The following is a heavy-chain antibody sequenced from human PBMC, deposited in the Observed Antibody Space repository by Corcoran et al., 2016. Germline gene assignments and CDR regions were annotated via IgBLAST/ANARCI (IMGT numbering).Heavy chain of an antibody. D-gene: IGHD3-10*01. CDR2: MNPNSGNT. CDR1: GYTFTSYD. Sequence: QVQLVQSGAEVKKPGASVKVSCKASGYTFTSYDINWVRQATGQGLEWMGWMNPNSGNTGYAQKFQGRVTMTRNTAISTAYMELSSLRSEDTAVYYCARGDPSILLGFGELSRLNYYYYYGMDVWGQGTTVTVSS. J-gene: IGHJ6*02. V-gene: IGHV1-8*01. CDR3: ARGDPSILLGFGELSRLNYYYYYGMDV.